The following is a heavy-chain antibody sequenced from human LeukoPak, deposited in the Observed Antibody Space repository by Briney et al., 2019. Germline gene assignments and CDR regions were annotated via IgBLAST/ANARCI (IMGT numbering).Heavy chain of an antibody. V-gene: IGHV3-30*18. CDR2: ISYDGSNK. Sequence: GGSLRLSCAASGFTFSTYGMHWVRQAPGKGLEWVAVISYDGSNKYYGDSVKGRFIISRDNSKNTLYLQMNSLRAEDTAVYYCAKILYYYDSRGFEDYWGQGTLVTVSS. D-gene: IGHD3-22*01. CDR1: GFTFSTYG. J-gene: IGHJ4*02. CDR3: AKILYYYDSRGFEDY.